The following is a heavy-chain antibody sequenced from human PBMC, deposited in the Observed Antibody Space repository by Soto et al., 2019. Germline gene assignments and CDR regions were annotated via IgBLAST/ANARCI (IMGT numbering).Heavy chain of an antibody. CDR3: ANSGEWLGRFDY. D-gene: IGHD3-3*01. Sequence: GGSLRLSCAASGFTFSSYAMSWVRQAPGKGLEWVSAISGSGGSTYYADSVKGRFTISRDNSKNTLYLQMNSLRAEDTAVYYCANSGEWLGRFDYWGQGTLVTVSS. CDR2: ISGSGGST. V-gene: IGHV3-23*01. J-gene: IGHJ4*02. CDR1: GFTFSSYA.